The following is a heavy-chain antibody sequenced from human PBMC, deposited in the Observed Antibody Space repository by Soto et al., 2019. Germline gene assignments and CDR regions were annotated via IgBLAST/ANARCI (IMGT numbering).Heavy chain of an antibody. CDR1: GFTFSSYG. CDR3: ARATSYDFGSGRQPMDV. J-gene: IGHJ6*02. V-gene: IGHV3-7*01. CDR2: IKQDGSEK. Sequence: ETLRLSCAASGFTFSSYGMSWVRQAPGKGLEWVANIKQDGSEKYYVDSVKGRFTISRDNAKNSLYLQMNSLRAEDTAVYYCARATSYDFGSGRQPMDVWGQGTTVTVSS. D-gene: IGHD3-3*01.